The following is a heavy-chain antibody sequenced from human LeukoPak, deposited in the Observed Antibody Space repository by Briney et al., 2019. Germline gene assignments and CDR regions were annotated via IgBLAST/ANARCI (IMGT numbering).Heavy chain of an antibody. CDR2: IYNIGST. D-gene: IGHD2-15*01. V-gene: IGHV3-53*01. Sequence: GGSLRLSCSASGFTVSSNYMSWVRQAPGKGLEWVSIIYNIGSTYYADSVKGRFTISRDNAKNSLYLQMNSLRAEDTAVYYCARDRTYCSGGRCYDLFDIWGQGTMVTVSS. CDR1: GFTVSSNY. CDR3: ARDRTYCSGGRCYDLFDI. J-gene: IGHJ3*02.